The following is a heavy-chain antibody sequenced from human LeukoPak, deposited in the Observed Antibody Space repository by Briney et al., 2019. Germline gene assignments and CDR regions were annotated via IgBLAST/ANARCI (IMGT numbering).Heavy chain of an antibody. Sequence: ASVKVSCKASGYTFTSYYMHWVRQAPGQGLEWMGWINPNSGGTNYAQKFQGRVTMTRDTSISTAYMELSRLRSDDTAVYYCARVVVVAATELDAFDIWGQGTMVTVSS. J-gene: IGHJ3*02. D-gene: IGHD2-15*01. V-gene: IGHV1-2*02. CDR3: ARVVVVAATELDAFDI. CDR1: GYTFTSYY. CDR2: INPNSGGT.